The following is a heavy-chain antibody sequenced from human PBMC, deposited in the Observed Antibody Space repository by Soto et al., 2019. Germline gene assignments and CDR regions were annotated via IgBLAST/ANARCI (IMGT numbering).Heavy chain of an antibody. J-gene: IGHJ6*02. CDR3: ARLYYGSGSYSDYYYGMDV. CDR2: IDPSDSYT. CDR1: GYSFTSYW. D-gene: IGHD3-10*01. V-gene: IGHV5-10-1*01. Sequence: GESLKISCKGSGYSFTSYWISWVRQMPGKGLEWMGRIDPSDSYTNYSPSFQGHVTISADKSISTAYLQWSSLKASDTAMYYCARLYYGSGSYSDYYYGMDVWGQGTTVTVSS.